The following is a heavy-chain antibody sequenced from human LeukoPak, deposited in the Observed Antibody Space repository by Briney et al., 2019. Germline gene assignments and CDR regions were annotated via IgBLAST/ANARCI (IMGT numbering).Heavy chain of an antibody. J-gene: IGHJ4*02. V-gene: IGHV3-72*01. CDR1: GFTFSDHY. Sequence: GGSLRLSCAASGFTFSDHYMDWVRQAPGKGLEWVGRTRNKANSYTTEYAASVKGRFTISRDDSKNSLYLQMNSLKTEDTAVYYCAREGSGSYYGSFELDYWGQGTLVTVSS. D-gene: IGHD1-26*01. CDR3: AREGSGSYYGSFELDY. CDR2: TRNKANSYTT.